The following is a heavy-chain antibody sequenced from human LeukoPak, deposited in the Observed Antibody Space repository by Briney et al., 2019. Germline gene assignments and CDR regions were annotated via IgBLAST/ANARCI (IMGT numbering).Heavy chain of an antibody. Sequence: SETLSLTCTVSGYSISSGFHWGWIRQPPGKGLEWIGSKYHTGSTYYNPSLRSRVTISVDTSKNQFSLKLSSVTAADTAVYYCARDGQLSSDSNCYSVDIWGQGTMVTVSS. J-gene: IGHJ3*02. D-gene: IGHD2-21*02. CDR3: ARDGQLSSDSNCYSVDI. V-gene: IGHV4-38-2*02. CDR1: GYSISSGFH. CDR2: KYHTGST.